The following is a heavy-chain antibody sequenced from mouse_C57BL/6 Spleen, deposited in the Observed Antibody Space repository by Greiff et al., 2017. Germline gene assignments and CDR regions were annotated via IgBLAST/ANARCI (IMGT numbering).Heavy chain of an antibody. CDR1: GYTFTSYW. CDR3: ARSSTVDYYFDY. Sequence: QVQLQQPGAELVMPGASVKLSCKASGYTFTSYWMPWVKQRPGQGLEWIGEIDPSDSYTNYNQKFKGKSTLTVDKSTSTAYMQLSSLTSEDSAVYYCARSSTVDYYFDYWGQGTTLTVSS. V-gene: IGHV1-69*01. J-gene: IGHJ2*01. D-gene: IGHD6-1*01. CDR2: IDPSDSYT.